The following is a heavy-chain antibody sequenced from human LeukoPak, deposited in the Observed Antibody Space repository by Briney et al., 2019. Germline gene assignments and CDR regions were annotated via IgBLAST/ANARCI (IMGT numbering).Heavy chain of an antibody. CDR1: GFSFSSYW. J-gene: IGHJ4*02. Sequence: PGGSLRLSCATAGFSFSSYWMSWVRQAPGKGLEWVANIKQDGSEHYYVDSVKGRFTISRDNAKNSLYLQMSGLRAEDTAVYYCARGKAEGPSRLDNWGQGTLVTVSS. CDR2: IKQDGSEH. CDR3: ARGKAEGPSRLDN. D-gene: IGHD2-2*01. V-gene: IGHV3-7*01.